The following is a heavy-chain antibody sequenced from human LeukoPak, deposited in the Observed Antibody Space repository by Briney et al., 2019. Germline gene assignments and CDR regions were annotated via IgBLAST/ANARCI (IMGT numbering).Heavy chain of an antibody. Sequence: GGSLRLSCAASGFTFRSYEMNWVRQAPGKGLEWVSYISYSGSTKDHADSVKGRFPISRDNAKNSLYLQMNSLRAEDTAVYYCTRSSWYDYWGQGTLVTVSS. J-gene: IGHJ4*02. CDR2: ISYSGSTK. V-gene: IGHV3-48*03. CDR3: TRSSWYDY. CDR1: GFTFRSYE. D-gene: IGHD6-13*01.